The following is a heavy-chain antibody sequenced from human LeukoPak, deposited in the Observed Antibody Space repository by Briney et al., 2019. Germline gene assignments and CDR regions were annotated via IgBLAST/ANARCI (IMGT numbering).Heavy chain of an antibody. V-gene: IGHV1-69*13. Sequence: SVKVSCTASGGTFSNHAISWVRQAPGQGLEWMGVIIPISGTANYAQKFQGRVTITADASTSTVYMELSSLTSDDTAVYYCARWAGDSSAWYPALFDYWGQGTLVTVSS. J-gene: IGHJ4*02. CDR3: ARWAGDSSAWYPALFDY. CDR1: GGTFSNHA. CDR2: IIPISGTA. D-gene: IGHD6-13*01.